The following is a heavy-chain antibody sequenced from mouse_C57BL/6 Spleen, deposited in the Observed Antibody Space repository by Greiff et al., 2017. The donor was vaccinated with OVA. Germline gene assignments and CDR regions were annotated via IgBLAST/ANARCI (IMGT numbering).Heavy chain of an antibody. CDR3: ARGNLPMDY. CDR1: GFTFSDYG. D-gene: IGHD2-1*01. J-gene: IGHJ4*01. CDR2: ISSGSSTI. V-gene: IGHV5-17*01. Sequence: VHLVESGGGLVKPGGSLKLSCAASGFTFSDYGMHWVRQAPEKGLEWVAYISSGSSTIYYADTVKGRFTISRDNAKNTLFLQMTSLRSEDTAMYYCARGNLPMDYWGQGTSVTVSS.